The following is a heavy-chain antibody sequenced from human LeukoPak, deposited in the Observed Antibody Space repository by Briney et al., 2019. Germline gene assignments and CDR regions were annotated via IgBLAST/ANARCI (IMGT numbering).Heavy chain of an antibody. V-gene: IGHV4-59*01. Sequence: PSETLSLTCTVSGGSISSYYWSWIRQPPGKGLEWIGDIYYSGGTNYSPSLKGRVTISVDTSKNQLSLKLSSVTAADTAVYYCARQLGPKISFDYWGQGTLVTVSS. D-gene: IGHD7-27*01. J-gene: IGHJ4*02. CDR1: GGSISSYY. CDR2: IYYSGGT. CDR3: ARQLGPKISFDY.